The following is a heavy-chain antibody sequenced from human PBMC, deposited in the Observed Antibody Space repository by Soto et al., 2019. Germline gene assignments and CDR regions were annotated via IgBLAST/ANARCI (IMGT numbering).Heavy chain of an antibody. V-gene: IGHV3-7*01. J-gene: IGHJ1*01. CDR1: GFTFSSYW. D-gene: IGHD6-19*01. Sequence: EVRLVESGGGLVQPGGSLRLSCAASGFTFSSYWMTWVRHAPGKGLEWVANINPDGSAKYYVDSVKGRFTISRDNAKNSLYLQMNSLRAEDTAVYYSASPPLAVDGNVCFHHWGRGTLVTVSS. CDR3: ASPPLAVDGNVCFHH. CDR2: INPDGSAK.